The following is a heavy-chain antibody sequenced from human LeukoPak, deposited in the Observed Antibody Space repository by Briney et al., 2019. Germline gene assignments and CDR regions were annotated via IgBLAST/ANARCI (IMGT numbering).Heavy chain of an antibody. J-gene: IGHJ5*02. CDR1: GFTFSSYW. V-gene: IGHV3-7*01. Sequence: GRSLRLSCAASGFTFSSYWMSWVRQAPGKGLEWVANIKQDGSEKYYVDSVKGRFTISRDNAKNSLYLQMNSLRAEDTAVYYCAGVGFWSGYYRLDTWFDPWGQGTLVTVSS. CDR3: AGVGFWSGYYRLDTWFDP. D-gene: IGHD3-3*01. CDR2: IKQDGSEK.